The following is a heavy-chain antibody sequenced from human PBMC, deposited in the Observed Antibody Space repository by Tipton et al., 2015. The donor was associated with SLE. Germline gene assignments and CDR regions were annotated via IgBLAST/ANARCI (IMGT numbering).Heavy chain of an antibody. V-gene: IGHV3-33*01. Sequence: SLRLSCEASGFSFSNYGMHWVRQAPGKGLEWVALIWNDGSNTYHADSVKGRFTISRDDSKNTLYLQMNSLRAEDTAVYYCARIDYGDYYFDYWGQGTLVTVSS. CDR3: ARIDYGDYYFDY. D-gene: IGHD4-17*01. CDR2: IWNDGSNT. CDR1: GFSFSNYG. J-gene: IGHJ4*02.